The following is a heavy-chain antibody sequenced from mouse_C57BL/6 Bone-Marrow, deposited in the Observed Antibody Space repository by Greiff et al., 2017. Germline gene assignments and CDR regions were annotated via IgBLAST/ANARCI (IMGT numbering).Heavy chain of an antibody. CDR3: ASLGSSPYYAMDY. CDR2: ISYDGSN. D-gene: IGHD1-1*01. J-gene: IGHJ4*01. Sequence: EVQLQQSGPGLVKPSQSLSLTCSVTGYSITSGYYWNWIRQFPGNKLEWMGYISYDGSNNYNPSLKNRISITRDTSKNQFFLKLNSVTTEDTATYYCASLGSSPYYAMDYWGQGTSVTVSS. V-gene: IGHV3-6*01. CDR1: GYSITSGYY.